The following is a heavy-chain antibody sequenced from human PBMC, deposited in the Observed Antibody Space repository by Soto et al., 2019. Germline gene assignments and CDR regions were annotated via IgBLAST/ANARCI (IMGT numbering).Heavy chain of an antibody. CDR3: TTYYYDSSGYYYELGAFDI. Sequence: PGGSLRLSCAASGFTFSNAWMSWVRQAPGKGLEWVGRIKSKTDGGTTDYAAPVKGRFTISRDDSKNTLYLQMNSLKTEDTAVYYCTTYYYDSSGYYYELGAFDIWGQGTMVTVS. D-gene: IGHD3-22*01. CDR1: GFTFSNAW. V-gene: IGHV3-15*01. J-gene: IGHJ3*02. CDR2: IKSKTDGGTT.